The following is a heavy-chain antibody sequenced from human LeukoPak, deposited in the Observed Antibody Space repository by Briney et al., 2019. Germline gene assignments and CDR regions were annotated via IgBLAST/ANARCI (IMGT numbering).Heavy chain of an antibody. CDR3: ARPKGPAGVGSSGYYDYYYGMDV. J-gene: IGHJ6*02. CDR1: GYTFTSYG. Sequence: ASVKVSCKASGYTFTSYGISWVRQAPGQGLEWMGWISAYNGNTNYAQKLQGRVTMTRDTSTSTVYMELSSLRSEDTAVYYCARPKGPAGVGSSGYYDYYYGMDVWGQGTTVTVSS. V-gene: IGHV1-18*01. D-gene: IGHD3-22*01. CDR2: ISAYNGNT.